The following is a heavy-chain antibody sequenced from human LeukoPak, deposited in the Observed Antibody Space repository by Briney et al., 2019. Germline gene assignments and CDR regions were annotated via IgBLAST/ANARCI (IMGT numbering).Heavy chain of an antibody. CDR3: ASVRSIAILRGVAMSAGFDI. CDR1: GLTFSNYV. CDR2: TDMSGRYV. D-gene: IGHD3-10*01. V-gene: IGHV3-21*06. Sequence: PGGSLTLSCAPSGLTFSNYVMHWVRQPPGKGLEWVSFTDMSGRYVYHRASVKGRFPNSRDNAKNLLFLQLNGLRAKDTALYCCASVRSIAILRGVAMSAGFDIWGQGAMVAVSS. J-gene: IGHJ3*02.